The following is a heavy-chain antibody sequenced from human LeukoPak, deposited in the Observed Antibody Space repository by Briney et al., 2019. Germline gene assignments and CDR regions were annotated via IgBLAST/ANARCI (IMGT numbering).Heavy chain of an antibody. D-gene: IGHD5-12*01. J-gene: IGHJ3*02. CDR2: INHSGST. Sequence: SETLSLPFGVYGGSFSRYYWSWLRPPPGKGLAWIGEINHSGSTNYNPSLKSRVTISVDTPKNQFSLKLSSVTAADTDVYYCARWVVDHDAFDIWGQGTMVTVSS. CDR1: GGSFSRYY. V-gene: IGHV4-34*01. CDR3: ARWVVDHDAFDI.